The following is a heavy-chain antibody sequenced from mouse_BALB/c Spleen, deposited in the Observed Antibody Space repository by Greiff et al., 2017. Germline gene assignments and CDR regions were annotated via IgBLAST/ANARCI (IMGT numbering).Heavy chain of an antibody. CDR2: IRNKANGYTT. D-gene: IGHD2-14*01. CDR1: GFTFTDYY. Sequence: EVQLVESGGGLVQPGGSLRLSCATSGFTFTDYYMSWVRQPPGKALEWLGFIRNKANGYTTEYSASVKGRFTISRDNSQSILYLQMNTLRAEDSATYYCARASYYRYDHYAMDYWGQGTSVTVSS. V-gene: IGHV7-3*02. J-gene: IGHJ4*01. CDR3: ARASYYRYDHYAMDY.